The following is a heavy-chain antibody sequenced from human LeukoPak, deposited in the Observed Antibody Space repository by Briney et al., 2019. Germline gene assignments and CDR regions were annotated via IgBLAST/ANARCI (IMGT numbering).Heavy chain of an antibody. J-gene: IGHJ3*02. CDR1: GYTFTSYG. CDR2: ISAYNGNT. CDR3: ARGGAGYFDPEAFDI. D-gene: IGHD3-9*01. V-gene: IGHV1-18*04. Sequence: ASVKVSCKASGYTFTSYGISWVRQAPGKGLEWMGWISAYNGNTNYAQKLQGRVTMTTDTSTSTAYMELRSLRSDDTAVYYCARGGAGYFDPEAFDIWGQGTLVTVSS.